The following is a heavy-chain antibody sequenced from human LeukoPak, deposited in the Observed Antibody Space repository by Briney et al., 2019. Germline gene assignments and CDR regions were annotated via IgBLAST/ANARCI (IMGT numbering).Heavy chain of an antibody. CDR1: GFTFNKYW. J-gene: IGHJ3*02. Sequence: PGRSLRLSCATSGFTFNKYWMSWVRQAPGKGLEWVANIKEGGSEKNYVDSVKGRFTISRDNTKNSLSLQMNSLRDEDTAVYYCARDEVGGGFDIWGQGTMVAVSP. CDR2: IKEGGSEK. D-gene: IGHD6-19*01. CDR3: ARDEVGGGFDI. V-gene: IGHV3-7*01.